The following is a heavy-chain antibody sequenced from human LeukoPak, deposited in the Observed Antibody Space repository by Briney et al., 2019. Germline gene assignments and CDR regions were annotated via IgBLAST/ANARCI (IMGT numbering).Heavy chain of an antibody. D-gene: IGHD2/OR15-2a*01. CDR1: GYTFTAYP. Sequence: GASLRVSCKTSGYTFTAYPIHSMRLAPGQRLEWMGWINTRIDETNFAPKFQGRVAMTIDTSLTTAYMEFSSLTSDDAAVYFCATEVSYFLTSFDHWGLGTLVTVSS. CDR2: INTRIDET. J-gene: IGHJ4*02. V-gene: IGHV1-2*02. CDR3: ATEVSYFLTSFDH.